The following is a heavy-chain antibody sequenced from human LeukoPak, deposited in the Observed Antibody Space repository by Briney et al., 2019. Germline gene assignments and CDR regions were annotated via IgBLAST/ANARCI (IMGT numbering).Heavy chain of an antibody. CDR1: GGSFSGYY. Sequence: PSETLSLTCAVYGGSFSGYYWSWIRQPPGKGLEWIGEINHSGSTNYNPSLKSRVTISVDTSKNQFSLKLSSVTAADTAVYYCARGATGNYDFWSALYYYYYMDVWGKGTTVTVSS. D-gene: IGHD3-3*01. J-gene: IGHJ6*03. CDR3: ARGATGNYDFWSALYYYYYMDV. CDR2: INHSGST. V-gene: IGHV4-34*01.